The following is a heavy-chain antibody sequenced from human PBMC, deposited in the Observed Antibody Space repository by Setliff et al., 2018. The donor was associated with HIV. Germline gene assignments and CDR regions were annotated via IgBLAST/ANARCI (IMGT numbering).Heavy chain of an antibody. J-gene: IGHJ6*03. Sequence: SETLSLTCTVTGGSFSNYYWSWIRQPPGKGLEWIGYIYQTGSTNYSPSLQSRVTMSVETSKNQSSLKLSSVAAADTAVYYCARCMFSLRSRHIIYYMDVWGKGTTVTVS. CDR1: GGSFSNYY. V-gene: IGHV4-4*09. D-gene: IGHD2-8*01. CDR2: IYQTGST. CDR3: ARCMFSLRSRHIIYYMDV.